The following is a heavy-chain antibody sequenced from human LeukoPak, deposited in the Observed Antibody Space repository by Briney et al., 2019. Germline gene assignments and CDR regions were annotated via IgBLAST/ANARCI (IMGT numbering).Heavy chain of an antibody. CDR2: IYYSGST. CDR1: GGSISNGSYY. J-gene: IGHJ4*02. CDR3: ARYNQLYYYDSSGHYYFDY. V-gene: IGHV4-61*10. D-gene: IGHD3-22*01. Sequence: KPSETLSLTCTVSGGSISNGSYYWSWIRQPAGKGLEWIGYIYYSGSTNYNPSLKSRVTISVDTSKNQFSLKLSSVTAADTAVYYCARYNQLYYYDSSGHYYFDYWGQGTLVTVSS.